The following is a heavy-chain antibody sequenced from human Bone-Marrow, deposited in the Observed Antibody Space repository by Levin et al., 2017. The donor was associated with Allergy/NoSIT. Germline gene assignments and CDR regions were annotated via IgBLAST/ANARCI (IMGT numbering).Heavy chain of an antibody. V-gene: IGHV3-23*01. Sequence: PGGSLRLSCVGSGFTFSSRVMTWVRQPPGKGLEWVSTTSYGGDYTYYGDSVRGRFTMSRDNSRSTLYLQMNSLRVEDTAIYYCAVRGSIEIATMHWGQGILVTVSS. CDR3: AVRGSIEIATMH. CDR2: TSYGGDYT. J-gene: IGHJ4*02. D-gene: IGHD5-24*01. CDR1: GFTFSSRV.